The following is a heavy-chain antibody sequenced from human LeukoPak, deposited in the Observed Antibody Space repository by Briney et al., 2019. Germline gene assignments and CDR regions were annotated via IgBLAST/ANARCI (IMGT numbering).Heavy chain of an antibody. Sequence: GGSLRLSCTASGFTLGSHDMHWVRQIPGQGLEWVAAVSSGFHAFFADTVQGRFTVSREDARNSLYLQMNSLRAGDTAVYYCVREARGYHYTYFDYWGQGTLVTVSS. CDR2: VSSGFHA. CDR1: GFTLGSHD. CDR3: VREARGYHYTYFDY. V-gene: IGHV3-13*01. J-gene: IGHJ4*02. D-gene: IGHD5-18*01.